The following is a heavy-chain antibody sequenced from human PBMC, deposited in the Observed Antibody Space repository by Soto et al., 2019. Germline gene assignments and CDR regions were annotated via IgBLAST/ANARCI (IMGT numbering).Heavy chain of an antibody. CDR3: AKDRTMVRGVITPTKTTYYFDY. CDR1: GFTFSSYA. Sequence: GGSLRLSCAASGFTFSSYAMSWVRQAPGKGLEWVSAISGSGGSTYYADSVKGRFTISRDNSKNTLYLQMNRLRAEDTAVYYCAKDRTMVRGVITPTKTTYYFDYWGQGTLVTVSS. V-gene: IGHV3-23*01. J-gene: IGHJ4*02. D-gene: IGHD3-10*01. CDR2: ISGSGGST.